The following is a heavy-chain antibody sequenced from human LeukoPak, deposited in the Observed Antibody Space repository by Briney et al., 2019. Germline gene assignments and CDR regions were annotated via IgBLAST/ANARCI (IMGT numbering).Heavy chain of an antibody. CDR3: ARESRFVVPAAMSFEDY. CDR1: GFTISNYW. J-gene: IGHJ4*02. D-gene: IGHD2-2*01. V-gene: IGHV3-7*01. Sequence: QPGGTLRLSCAASGFTISNYWMSWVRQAPGKGLEWVANIKPDGSQKYYVDSLKGRFTISRDNAKNSLYLQMNSLRAEDTAVYYCARESRFVVPAAMSFEDYWGQGTLVSVSS. CDR2: IKPDGSQK.